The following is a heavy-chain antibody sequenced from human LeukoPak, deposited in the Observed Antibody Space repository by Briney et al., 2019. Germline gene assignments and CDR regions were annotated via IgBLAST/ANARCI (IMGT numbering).Heavy chain of an antibody. CDR1: GFTVSSHY. Sequence: GGSLRLSCAASGFTVSSHYMSWVRQAPGKGLEWVSVLYSGGSTYYADSVKGRFTISRDNSKNTVYLQMNSLRGEDTAVFYCARDKGTFAFDIWGQGTMVTVSS. CDR2: LYSGGST. D-gene: IGHD3-10*01. CDR3: ARDKGTFAFDI. J-gene: IGHJ3*02. V-gene: IGHV3-53*01.